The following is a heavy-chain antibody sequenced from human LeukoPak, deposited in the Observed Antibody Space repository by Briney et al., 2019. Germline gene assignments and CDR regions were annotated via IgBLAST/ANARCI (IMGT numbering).Heavy chain of an antibody. CDR2: IYYSGST. V-gene: IGHV4-59*01. D-gene: IGHD3-16*01. Sequence: TPSETLSLTCTASGGSISSYYWSWIRQPPGNGLEWIGYIYYSGSTNYNPSLKSRVTISVDTSKNQFSLKLSSVTAADTAVYYCARSRVDYVSPLDYWGQGTLVTVSS. J-gene: IGHJ4*02. CDR1: GGSISSYY. CDR3: ARSRVDYVSPLDY.